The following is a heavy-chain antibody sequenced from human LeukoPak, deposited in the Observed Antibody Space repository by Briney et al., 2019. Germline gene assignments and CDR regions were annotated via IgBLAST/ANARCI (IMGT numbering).Heavy chain of an antibody. V-gene: IGHV4-61*01. D-gene: IGHD4-11*01. Sequence: PSETLSLTCTVSGGSVSSGSYYWSWIRQPPGKGLEWIGYIYYSGSTNYNPSLKSRVTISVDTSKNQFSLKLSSVTAADTAVYYCARTTPYHFDYWGQGTLVTVSS. CDR1: GGSVSSGSYY. CDR2: IYYSGST. J-gene: IGHJ4*02. CDR3: ARTTPYHFDY.